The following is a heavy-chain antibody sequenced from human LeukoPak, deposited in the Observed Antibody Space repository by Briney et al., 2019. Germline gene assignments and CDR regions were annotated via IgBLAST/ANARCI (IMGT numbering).Heavy chain of an antibody. V-gene: IGHV3-21*06. CDR2: ISSSGSFI. D-gene: IGHD5-18*01. CDR3: ARGYSYGPDY. J-gene: IGHJ4*02. Sequence: PGGSLRLSCAASGFTFSSYNMNWVRQAPGKGLDWVSSISSSGSFIYYADSLKGRLTISRDNAKNSLYLQMHSLRAEDTAVYFCARGYSYGPDYWGQGALVTVSS. CDR1: GFTFSSYN.